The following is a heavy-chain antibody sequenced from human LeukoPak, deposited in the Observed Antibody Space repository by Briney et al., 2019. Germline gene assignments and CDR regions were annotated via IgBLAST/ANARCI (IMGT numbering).Heavy chain of an antibody. J-gene: IGHJ4*02. V-gene: IGHV3-30*02. CDR3: AKEAPTTLVY. CDR2: IRYDGSNK. D-gene: IGHD1-7*01. CDR1: GFTFSSYG. Sequence: GGSLRLSCAASGFTFSSYGMHRVRQAPGKGLEWVAFIRYDGSNKYYADSVKGRFTISRDNSKNTLYLQMNSLRAEDTAVYYCAKEAPTTLVYWGQGTLVTVSS.